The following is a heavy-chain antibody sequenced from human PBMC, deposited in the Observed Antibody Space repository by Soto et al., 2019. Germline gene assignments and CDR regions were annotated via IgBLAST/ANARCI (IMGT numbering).Heavy chain of an antibody. V-gene: IGHV3-72*01. CDR3: AGAYGGNGY. J-gene: IGHJ4*02. D-gene: IGHD2-15*01. Sequence: EVQLVESGGGLVQPGGSLRLSCAASGFTFSDHYMDWVRQAPGKGLEWVGRTRNKANSYTTEYAASVKGRFTISRDDSKISLYLEMNSLKTEDTAVYYCAGAYGGNGYWGQGTLVTVSS. CDR1: GFTFSDHY. CDR2: TRNKANSYTT.